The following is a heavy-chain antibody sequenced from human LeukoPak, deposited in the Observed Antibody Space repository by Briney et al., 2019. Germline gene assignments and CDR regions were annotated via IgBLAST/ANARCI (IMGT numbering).Heavy chain of an antibody. Sequence: SETLSLTCTVSGGSISSSYWSWIRQPPGKGLEWIGYIYYSGSIKYNHSLKSRVTMPVDPSKNQFSLKLSSVNAADKAVYYCARGSWIQSSPAIYYFDYWGQGTLVTVSS. CDR3: ARGSWIQSSPAIYYFDY. V-gene: IGHV4-59*01. J-gene: IGHJ4*02. D-gene: IGHD5-18*01. CDR1: GGSISSSY. CDR2: IYYSGSI.